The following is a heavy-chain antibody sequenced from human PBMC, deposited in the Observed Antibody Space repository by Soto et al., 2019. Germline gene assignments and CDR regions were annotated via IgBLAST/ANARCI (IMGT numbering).Heavy chain of an antibody. Sequence: PGGSLRFSCAASGFTFSSYAMHWVRQAPGKGLEWVAVISYDGSNKYYADSVKGRFTISRDNSKNTLYLQMNSLRAEDTAVYYCARESTGAADYWGQGTLVTVSS. CDR1: GFTFSSYA. D-gene: IGHD7-27*01. V-gene: IGHV3-30-3*01. CDR3: ARESTGAADY. J-gene: IGHJ4*02. CDR2: ISYDGSNK.